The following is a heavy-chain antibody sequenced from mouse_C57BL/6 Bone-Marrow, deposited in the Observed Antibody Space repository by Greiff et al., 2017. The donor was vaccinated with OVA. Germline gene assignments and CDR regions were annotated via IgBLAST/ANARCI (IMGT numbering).Heavy chain of an antibody. J-gene: IGHJ4*01. D-gene: IGHD3-3*01. CDR2: IYPSDSET. CDR1: GYTFTSYW. Sequence: QVQLQQPGAELVRPGSSVKLSCKASGYTFTSYWMDWVKQRPGQGLEWIGNIYPSDSETHYNQKFKDKATLTVDKSSSTAYMQLSSLTSEDSAVYYCARERALGAMDYWGQGTSVTVSS. CDR3: ARERALGAMDY. V-gene: IGHV1-61*01.